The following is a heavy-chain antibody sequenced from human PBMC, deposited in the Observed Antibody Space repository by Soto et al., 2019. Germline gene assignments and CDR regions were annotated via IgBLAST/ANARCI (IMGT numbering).Heavy chain of an antibody. J-gene: IGHJ6*02. CDR2: ISAYNGNT. D-gene: IGHD2-2*01. Sequence: QVQLVQSGAEVKKPGASVKVSCKASGYTFTSYGISWVRQAPGQGLEWMGWISAYNGNTNYAQKLKGRVTMTTDTSTSTAYMELRSLRSDDTAVYYCARVRGDIVVVPAATPYYYYGMDVWGQGTTVTVS. V-gene: IGHV1-18*01. CDR1: GYTFTSYG. CDR3: ARVRGDIVVVPAATPYYYYGMDV.